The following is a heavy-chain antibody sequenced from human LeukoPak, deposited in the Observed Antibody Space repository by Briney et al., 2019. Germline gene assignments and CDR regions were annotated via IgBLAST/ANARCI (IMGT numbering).Heavy chain of an antibody. V-gene: IGHV3-23*01. CDR1: GFTFSSYA. CDR2: VSGSGGDT. Sequence: GGSLRLSCAASGFTFSSYAMSWVRQAPGKGLEWVSVVSGSGGDTYYADSVKGRFTISRDNSKNTLYLQMNSLRAEDTAVYYCAKETSYRSGWYFDYWGQGTLVTVSS. J-gene: IGHJ4*02. D-gene: IGHD6-19*01. CDR3: AKETSYRSGWYFDY.